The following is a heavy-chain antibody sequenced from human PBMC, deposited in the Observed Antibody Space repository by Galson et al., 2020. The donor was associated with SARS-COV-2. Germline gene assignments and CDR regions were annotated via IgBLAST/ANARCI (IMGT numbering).Heavy chain of an antibody. J-gene: IGHJ6*03. Sequence: KIGESLKISCAASGFTFSSYSMNWVRQAPGKGLEWVSSISSSSSYIYYADSVNGRFTISRDNAKNSLYLQMNSLRAEDTAVYYCARDHYCSSTSCYHPYYYDMDVWGKGTTVTVSS. V-gene: IGHV3-21*01. CDR2: ISSSSSYI. CDR3: ARDHYCSSTSCYHPYYYDMDV. CDR1: GFTFSSYS. D-gene: IGHD2-2*01.